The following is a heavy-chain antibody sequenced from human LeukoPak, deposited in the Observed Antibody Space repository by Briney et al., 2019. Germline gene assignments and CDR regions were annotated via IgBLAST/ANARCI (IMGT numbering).Heavy chain of an antibody. CDR2: IHTSGST. CDR3: EGRGISTGWTFDY. CDR1: GGTISTYY. V-gene: IGHV4-4*07. Sequence: SETLSLTCSASGGTISTYYWSWIRQPAGKGLEWIAQIHTSGSTNFNPSLKSRVSISMDTPNNQFSLMISSVTAADTAIYYCEGRGISTGWTFDYWGHGTLVTVSS. J-gene: IGHJ4*01. D-gene: IGHD6-19*01.